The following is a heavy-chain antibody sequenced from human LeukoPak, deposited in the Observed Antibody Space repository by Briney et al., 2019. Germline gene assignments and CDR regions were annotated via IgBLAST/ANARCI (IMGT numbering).Heavy chain of an antibody. J-gene: IGHJ4*02. V-gene: IGHV4-39*07. CDR2: IYHTGNT. CDR1: GASISSGNYH. CDR3: AKDGQIVLMVYAIGIQIDY. D-gene: IGHD2-8*01. Sequence: SETLSLTCTVSGASISSGNYHWAWIRQPPGKGLECIGSIYHTGNTYYNSSLESRVTISVDMSKNQFSLQLTSVTAADTAVYYCAKDGQIVLMVYAIGIQIDYWGQGTLVTVSS.